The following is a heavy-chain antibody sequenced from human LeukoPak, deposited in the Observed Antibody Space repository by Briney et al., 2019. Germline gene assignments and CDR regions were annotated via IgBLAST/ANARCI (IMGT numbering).Heavy chain of an antibody. CDR3: AKKSPGTYYAPPDY. J-gene: IGHJ4*02. D-gene: IGHD3-10*01. CDR2: TSYDGSNK. CDR1: GFTFSSYG. V-gene: IGHV3-30*18. Sequence: GRSLRLSCAAAGFTFSSYGMHWVRQAPGKGLEWVAVTSYDGSNKNYADSVKGRFTISRDNSKNTLYLQMNSLRAEDTAVYYCAKKSPGTYYAPPDYWGQGTLVTVSS.